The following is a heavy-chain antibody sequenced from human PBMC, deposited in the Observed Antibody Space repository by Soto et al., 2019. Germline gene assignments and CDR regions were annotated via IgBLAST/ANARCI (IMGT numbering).Heavy chain of an antibody. CDR3: GRGRSGQIVIFY. Sequence: GASVKVSCKASGYTFTGHYIHWVRQAPEQGPEWMGEIGPESGATRYAQKFQGRVTMTLDMSITTVYMELRNLSPDDTAVYYCGRGRSGQIVIFYWGQGTPVTVSS. CDR1: GYTFTGHY. J-gene: IGHJ4*02. CDR2: IGPESGAT. V-gene: IGHV1-2*02. D-gene: IGHD1-26*01.